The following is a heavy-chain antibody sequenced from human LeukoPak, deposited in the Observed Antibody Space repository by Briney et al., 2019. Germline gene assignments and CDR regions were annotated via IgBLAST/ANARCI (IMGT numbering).Heavy chain of an antibody. Sequence: SETLSLTCAVYGGSFSGYYWSWIRQHPGKGLEWIGYIYYSGSTYYNPSLKSRATISVDTSKNQFSLKLSSVTAADTAVYYCARQHSSGYYSRNWFDPWGQGTLVTVSS. D-gene: IGHD3-22*01. CDR3: ARQHSSGYYSRNWFDP. J-gene: IGHJ5*02. CDR1: GGSFSGYY. V-gene: IGHV4-31*11. CDR2: IYYSGST.